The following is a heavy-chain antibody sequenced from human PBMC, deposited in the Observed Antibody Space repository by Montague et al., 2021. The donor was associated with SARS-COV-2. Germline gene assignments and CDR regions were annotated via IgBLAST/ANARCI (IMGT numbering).Heavy chain of an antibody. CDR1: GFTFSDNA. D-gene: IGHD3-3*01. J-gene: IGHJ1*01. CDR3: ARSSRQLLAPGFFQQ. CDR2: ISGSGVLT. Sequence: SLRLSCAASGFTFSDNAMTWVRQAPGKGLECLSSISGSGVLTFYADSVKGRFTISRDNSKNTLSLQMNSLRAEDTAIYYCARSSRQLLAPGFFQQWGQGTLVSVSS. V-gene: IGHV3-23*01.